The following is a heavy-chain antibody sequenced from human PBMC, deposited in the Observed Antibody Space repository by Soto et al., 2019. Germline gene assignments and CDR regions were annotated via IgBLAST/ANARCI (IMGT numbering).Heavy chain of an antibody. V-gene: IGHV3-7*01. CDR1: GFTFTSYW. CDR2: IKGDGSEK. CDR3: GRDEVRNGVGV. J-gene: IGHJ6*02. Sequence: EVRLVESGGGLVQPGGSLRLSCVASGFTFTSYWMSWVRQAPGKGPEWVVNIKGDGSEKRYVDSVKGRLTISRDNAKNSVYLQMNSLRVEDTALYYCGRDEVRNGVGVWGQGTTVTVSS.